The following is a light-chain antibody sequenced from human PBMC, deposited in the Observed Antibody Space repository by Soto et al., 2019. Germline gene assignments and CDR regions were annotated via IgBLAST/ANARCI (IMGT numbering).Light chain of an antibody. CDR3: QSYDIGLSASSPSWV. J-gene: IGLJ3*02. CDR1: SSNIGAGFD. Sequence: QSVLTQPPSVSGAPGQRVTLSCTGSSSNIGAGFDVTWYQQFPGTAPLLLMYGNNNRPSGVPDRFSGSKSGTSSSLAITGLQAEDEADYYCQSYDIGLSASSPSWVFGGGTKLTVL. V-gene: IGLV1-40*01. CDR2: GNN.